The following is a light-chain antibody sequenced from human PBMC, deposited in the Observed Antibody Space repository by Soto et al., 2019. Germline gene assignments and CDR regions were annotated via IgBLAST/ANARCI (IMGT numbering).Light chain of an antibody. CDR1: QSVLYSSNTKNS. J-gene: IGKJ4*01. CDR3: QQYYSTPLT. Sequence: DIVMPQSPDSLAVSLGERATINCKSSQSVLYSSNTKNSLAWYQQKPGQPPKLLIYWASTRESGVPDRFSGSGSGTDFTLTISSLQAEDVAVYYCQQYYSTPLTFGGGTKVESK. V-gene: IGKV4-1*01. CDR2: WAS.